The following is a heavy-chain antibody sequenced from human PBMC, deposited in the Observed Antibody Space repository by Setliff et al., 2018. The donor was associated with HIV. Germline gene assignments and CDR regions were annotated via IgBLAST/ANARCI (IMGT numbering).Heavy chain of an antibody. V-gene: IGHV3-30*02. D-gene: IGHD3-22*01. Sequence: GGSLRLSCVASGFTFSDNGMVWVRQAPGKGLEWVAFIRYDGSNKYYADSVKGRFTISRDNSKNTLYLQMNSLRAEDTAVYYCAKDRYYDSSGSPFDYWGQGTLVTVSS. CDR2: IRYDGSNK. CDR3: AKDRYYDSSGSPFDY. CDR1: GFTFSDNG. J-gene: IGHJ4*02.